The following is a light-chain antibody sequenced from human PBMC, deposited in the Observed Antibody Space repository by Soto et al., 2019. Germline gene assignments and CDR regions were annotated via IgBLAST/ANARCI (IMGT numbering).Light chain of an antibody. V-gene: IGLV1-44*01. CDR2: GNN. Sequence: QTVLTQPPSAYGTPGQRVTISCSGSSSNIGRNTVNWYQQLPGTAPKLLIHGNNQRPSGVPDRFSGSKSGTAASLAISGLQSEDEADYYCATWDDSLNGPVFGGGTKLTVL. J-gene: IGLJ2*01. CDR1: SSNIGRNT. CDR3: ATWDDSLNGPV.